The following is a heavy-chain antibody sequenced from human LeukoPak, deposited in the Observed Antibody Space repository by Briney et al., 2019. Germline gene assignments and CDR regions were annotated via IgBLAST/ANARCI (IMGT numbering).Heavy chain of an antibody. CDR1: GFAVSSSY. J-gene: IGHJ4*02. Sequence: GGSLRLSCAASGFAVSSSYMSWVRQAPGKGLEWVSGISPGGEIHYYADSVKGRFTIFRDNSKDTVSLQMHSLRAEDTATYYCAKDDGWLYYNDWGQGILVSVSS. CDR3: AKDDGWLYYND. CDR2: ISPGGEIH. V-gene: IGHV3-23*01. D-gene: IGHD3-10*01.